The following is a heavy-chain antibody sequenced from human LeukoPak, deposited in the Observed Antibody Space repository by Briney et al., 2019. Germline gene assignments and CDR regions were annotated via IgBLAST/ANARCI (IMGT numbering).Heavy chain of an antibody. Sequence: GGSLRLSCAASGLTFRNAWLSWVRQSPGKGLEWVSYISSASGTIYYADSVKGRFTISRDNAKNSLYLQMNSLRDEDTAVYYCAREGGSPLYNDYWGQGTLVTVSS. CDR3: AREGGSPLYNDY. CDR2: ISSASGTI. J-gene: IGHJ4*02. V-gene: IGHV3-48*02. D-gene: IGHD2-15*01. CDR1: GLTFRNAW.